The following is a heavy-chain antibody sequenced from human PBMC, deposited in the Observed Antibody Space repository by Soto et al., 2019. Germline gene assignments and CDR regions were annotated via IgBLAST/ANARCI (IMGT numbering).Heavy chain of an antibody. J-gene: IGHJ6*02. D-gene: IGHD1-7*01. V-gene: IGHV2-70*01. CDR2: IDWDDDK. CDR3: ARAQLTGTGFPLYGMDV. Sequence: GPTLVNPTQTLTLTCTFSGFSLSTSGMCVSWIRQPPGKALEWLALIDWDDDKYYSTSLKTRLTISKDTSKNQVVLTMANMDPVDTATYYCARAQLTGTGFPLYGMDVWGQGTTVTVSS. CDR1: GFSLSTSGMC.